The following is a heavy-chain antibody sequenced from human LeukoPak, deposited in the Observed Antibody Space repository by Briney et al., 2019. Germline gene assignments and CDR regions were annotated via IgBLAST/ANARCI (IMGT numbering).Heavy chain of an antibody. D-gene: IGHD2-15*01. V-gene: IGHV3-20*04. CDR1: GFTFSSYS. CDR3: AKGSGDSCFSPLDS. Sequence: GGFLRLSCAASGFTFSSYSMNWVRQTPGKGLEWVSGINWNGVSTGYADSVKGRFTISRDNAKNFLYLQMNSLRAEDTAVYFCAKGSGDSCFSPLDSWGQGTLVTVSS. CDR2: INWNGVST. J-gene: IGHJ4*02.